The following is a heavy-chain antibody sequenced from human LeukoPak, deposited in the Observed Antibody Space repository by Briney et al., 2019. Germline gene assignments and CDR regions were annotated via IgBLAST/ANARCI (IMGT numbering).Heavy chain of an antibody. CDR3: ARHAGGYSFDY. V-gene: IGHV4-59*08. CDR2: FYNIGST. D-gene: IGHD5-18*01. J-gene: IGHJ4*02. Sequence: SETLSLTCTVSGDSLSGYYWSWIPQPPQKGLEWIGCFYNIGSTNYNPSLKSRVTISVDTPKRQYSLKLTSMTAADTAVYYCARHAGGYSFDYWGQGNLVTVSS. CDR1: GDSLSGYY.